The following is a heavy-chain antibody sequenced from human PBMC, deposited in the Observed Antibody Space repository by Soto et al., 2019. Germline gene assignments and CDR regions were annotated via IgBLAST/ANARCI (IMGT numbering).Heavy chain of an antibody. Sequence: KSSETLSLTCAVSGGSISSGGYSWSWIRQPPGKGLEWIGYIYHSGSTYYNPSLKSRVTISVDRSKNQFSLKLSSVTAADTAVYYCARGGDDSSGYYTYWGQGTLVTVSS. D-gene: IGHD3-22*01. CDR1: GGSISSGGYS. J-gene: IGHJ4*02. V-gene: IGHV4-30-2*01. CDR2: IYHSGST. CDR3: ARGGDDSSGYYTY.